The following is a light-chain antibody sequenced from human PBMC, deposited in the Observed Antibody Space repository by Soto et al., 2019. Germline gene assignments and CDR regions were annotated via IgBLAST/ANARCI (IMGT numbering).Light chain of an antibody. CDR3: QQRSNWPPEIT. J-gene: IGKJ5*01. CDR1: QSVSSY. CDR2: DAS. Sequence: EIVLTQSPATLSLSPGVRATLSCRASQSVSSYLAWYQQKPGQAPRLLIYDASNRATGIPARFSGSGSGTDFTLTISSLEPEDFAVFYCQQRSNWPPEITFGQGTRLEIK. V-gene: IGKV3-11*01.